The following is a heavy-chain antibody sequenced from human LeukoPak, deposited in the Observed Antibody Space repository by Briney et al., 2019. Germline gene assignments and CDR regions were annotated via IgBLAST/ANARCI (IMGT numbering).Heavy chain of an antibody. CDR3: ARAFVGDDYGMDV. CDR2: IYYSGST. D-gene: IGHD2-15*01. J-gene: IGHJ6*02. Sequence: SETLSLTCTVSGGSISSYYWSWIRQPPGKGLEWIGYIYYSGSTNYNPSLKSRVTISVDTSKNQFSLKLSSVTAADTAVYYCARAFVGDDYGMDVWGQGTTVTVSS. V-gene: IGHV4-59*01. CDR1: GGSISSYY.